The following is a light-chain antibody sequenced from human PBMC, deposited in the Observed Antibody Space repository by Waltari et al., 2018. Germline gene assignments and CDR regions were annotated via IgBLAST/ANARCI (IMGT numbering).Light chain of an antibody. CDR1: SSNIGSNT. CDR2: SDD. V-gene: IGLV1-44*01. J-gene: IGLJ1*01. CDR3: AAWDDSLSGPV. Sequence: QSVLTQPPSASGTPGQRVSISCSGSSSNIGSNTVNWYQQIPGTAPNILIYSDDQRPSGVPDRFSGSKSGTSASLAISGLQSEDEADYYCAAWDDSLSGPVFGTGTEVTVL.